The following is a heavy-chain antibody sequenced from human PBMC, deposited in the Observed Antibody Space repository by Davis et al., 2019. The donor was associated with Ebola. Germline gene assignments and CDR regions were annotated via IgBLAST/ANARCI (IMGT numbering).Heavy chain of an antibody. CDR3: ARNREGIAVA. D-gene: IGHD6-19*01. J-gene: IGHJ4*02. CDR2: INHSGST. V-gene: IGHV4-34*01. CDR1: GGSFSGYY. Sequence: MPSETLSLTCAVYGGSFSGYYWSWIRQPPGKGLEWIGEINHSGSTNYNPSLKSRVTISVDTSKNQFSLKLSSVTAADTAVYYCARNREGIAVAWGQGTLVTVSS.